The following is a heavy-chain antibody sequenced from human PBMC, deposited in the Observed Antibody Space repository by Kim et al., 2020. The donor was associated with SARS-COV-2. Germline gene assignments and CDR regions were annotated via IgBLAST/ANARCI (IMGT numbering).Heavy chain of an antibody. D-gene: IGHD3-16*02. Sequence: ASVKVSCKASGYTFTSYGISWVRQAPGQGLEWMGWISAYNGNTNYAQKLQGRVTMTTDTSTSTAYMELRSLRSDDTAVYYCARDRQPDDYIWGSYRYRADAFDIWGQGTMVTVSS. CDR3: ARDRQPDDYIWGSYRYRADAFDI. V-gene: IGHV1-18*01. CDR1: GYTFTSYG. J-gene: IGHJ3*02. CDR2: ISAYNGNT.